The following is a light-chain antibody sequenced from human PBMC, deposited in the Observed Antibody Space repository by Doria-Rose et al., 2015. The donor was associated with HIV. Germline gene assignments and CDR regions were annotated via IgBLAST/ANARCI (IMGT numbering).Light chain of an antibody. V-gene: IGKV3-20*01. CDR2: DGS. CDR3: HQYGTSWT. CDR1: QSFSSTY. Sequence: LTQSPGTLSLSPGERATLSCRASQSFSSTYLAWYQQKPGQAPSLLIYDGSTRATGIPDRFSASGSGTDFTITINRLEPEDFALYYCHQYGTSWTFGQGTKVGI. J-gene: IGKJ1*01.